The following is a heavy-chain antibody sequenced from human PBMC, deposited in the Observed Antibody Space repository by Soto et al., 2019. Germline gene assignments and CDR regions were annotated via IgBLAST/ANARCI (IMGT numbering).Heavy chain of an antibody. CDR3: ARDPEKYRGHDLGIDY. CDR1: GFTFSNYE. V-gene: IGHV3-48*03. CDR2: ISSSGKTI. D-gene: IGHD5-12*01. J-gene: IGHJ4*02. Sequence: WGSLRLSCAASGFTFSNYEMNWVRQAPGKGLEWVSYISSSGKTIYYADSVKGRFTISRDNAKNSLYLQMNSLRTEDTAVYYCARDPEKYRGHDLGIDYWGQGTLVTLSS.